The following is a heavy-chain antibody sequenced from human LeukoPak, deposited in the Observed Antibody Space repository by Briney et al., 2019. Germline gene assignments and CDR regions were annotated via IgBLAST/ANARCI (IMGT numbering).Heavy chain of an antibody. CDR1: GFTFSDYY. Sequence: GGSLRLSCAASGFTFSDYYMSWIRQAPGKGLEWVSYISSSGSTIYYADSVKGRFTISRDNAKNSLYLQMNSLRAEDTAVYYCANLWIQLWGHFDYWGQGTLVTVSS. CDR3: ANLWIQLWGHFDY. V-gene: IGHV3-11*01. D-gene: IGHD5-18*01. CDR2: ISSSGSTI. J-gene: IGHJ4*02.